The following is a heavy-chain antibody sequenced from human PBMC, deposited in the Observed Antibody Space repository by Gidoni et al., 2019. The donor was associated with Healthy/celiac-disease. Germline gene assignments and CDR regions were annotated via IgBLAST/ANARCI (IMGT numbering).Heavy chain of an antibody. V-gene: IGHV4-39*01. CDR2: IYYSGST. CDR3: ARPMGGSSSWYGDFQH. D-gene: IGHD6-13*01. J-gene: IGHJ1*01. CDR1: GGSISSSSYY. Sequence: QLQLQESGPGLVKPSETLSLTCTVSGGSISSSSYYWGWIRQPPGKGLEWIGSIYYSGSTYYNPSLKSRVTISVDTSKNQFSLKLSSVTAADTAVYYCARPMGGSSSWYGDFQHWGQGTLVTVSS.